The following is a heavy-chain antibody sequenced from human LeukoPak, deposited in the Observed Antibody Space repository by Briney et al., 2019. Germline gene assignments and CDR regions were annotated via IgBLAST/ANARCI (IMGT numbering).Heavy chain of an antibody. D-gene: IGHD2-2*01. CDR2: INPNSGGT. J-gene: IGHJ5*02. CDR3: ARGGFTVAAMPAFDP. CDR1: GYTFTGYY. Sequence: ASVKVSFKAPGYTFTGYYMHWVRQAPGQGLEWMGWINPNSGGTNYAQKFQGRVTVTRDTSISTAYMELSRLRSDDTAVYYCARGGFTVAAMPAFDPWGQGTLVTVSS. V-gene: IGHV1-2*02.